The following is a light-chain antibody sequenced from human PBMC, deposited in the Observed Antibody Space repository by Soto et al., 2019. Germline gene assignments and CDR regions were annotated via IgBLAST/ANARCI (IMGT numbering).Light chain of an antibody. J-gene: IGLJ1*01. CDR3: CSYTSSTTYV. V-gene: IGLV2-14*01. CDR1: SSDVGGYKY. CDR2: EVS. Sequence: SVLTQPPSASGSPGQSITISCRGTSSDVGGYKYVSWYQQHPGKAPKLMIYEVSNRPSGVSDRFSGSKSGNTASLTISGLQAEDEADYYCCSYTSSTTYVFGTGTKAPS.